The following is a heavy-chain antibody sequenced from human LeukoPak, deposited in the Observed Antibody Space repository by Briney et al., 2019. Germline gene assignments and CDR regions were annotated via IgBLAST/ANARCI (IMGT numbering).Heavy chain of an antibody. J-gene: IGHJ5*02. CDR2: IYRTGST. CDR1: GGSIGTYY. CDR3: ARDVPSYYFGSGNIFDP. V-gene: IGHV4-4*07. D-gene: IGHD3-10*01. Sequence: PSETLSLTCTVSGGSIGTYYWSWIRQTAGKGLEWIGRIYRTGSTDCNSSLRSRVTMSVDTSNNQFSLKLTSVTAADTAVYYCARDVPSYYFGSGNIFDPWGQGTLVTVSS.